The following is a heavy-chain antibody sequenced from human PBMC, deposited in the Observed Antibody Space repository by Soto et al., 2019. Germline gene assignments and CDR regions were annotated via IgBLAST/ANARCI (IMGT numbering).Heavy chain of an antibody. V-gene: IGHV4-59*01. J-gene: IGHJ4*02. CDR1: GGSISSYY. CDR3: ARGRDY. CDR2: TYYSGST. Sequence: PSETLSLTCTVSGGSISSYYWSWIRQPPGKGLEWIGYTYYSGSTNYNPSLKSRVTISVDTSKNQFSLKLSSVTAADTAVYYCARGRDYWGQGTLVTVSS.